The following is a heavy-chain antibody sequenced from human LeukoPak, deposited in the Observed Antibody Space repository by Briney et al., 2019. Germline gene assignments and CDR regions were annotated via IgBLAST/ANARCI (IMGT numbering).Heavy chain of an antibody. CDR2: INPNSGGT. V-gene: IGHV1-2*02. CDR1: GYTFTGYY. CDR3: ARSKDILTGYCFDY. D-gene: IGHD3-9*01. J-gene: IGHJ4*02. Sequence: ASVKVSCKASGYTFTGYYMHWVRQAPGQGLEWMGWINPNSGGTNYAQKFQGRVTMTRDTSISTAYMELSRLRSDDTAVYYCARSKDILTGYCFDYWGQGTLVTVSS.